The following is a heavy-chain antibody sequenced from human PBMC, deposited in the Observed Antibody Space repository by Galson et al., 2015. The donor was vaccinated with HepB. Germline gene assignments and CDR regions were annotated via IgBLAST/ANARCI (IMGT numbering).Heavy chain of an antibody. V-gene: IGHV3-23*01. CDR1: GFTFSSYA. Sequence: SLRLSCAASGFTFSSYAMSWVRQAPGKGLEWVSAISGSGGSTYYADSVKGRFTIFRDNSKNTLYLQMNSLRAEDTAVYYCAKDRLAVAGIGLFDYWGQGTLVTVSS. CDR2: ISGSGGST. CDR3: AKDRLAVAGIGLFDY. D-gene: IGHD6-19*01. J-gene: IGHJ4*02.